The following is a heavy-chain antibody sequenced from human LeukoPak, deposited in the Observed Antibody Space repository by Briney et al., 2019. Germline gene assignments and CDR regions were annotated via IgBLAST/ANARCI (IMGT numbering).Heavy chain of an antibody. CDR2: ISGSGGST. CDR1: GFTFSSYG. Sequence: GGSLRLSCAASGFTFSSYGMSWVRQAPGKGLEWVSAISGSGGSTYYADSVKGRFTISRDNSKNTLYLQMNSLRAEDTAVYYCAKVNYSSGSYYFDYWGQGTLVTVSS. J-gene: IGHJ4*02. V-gene: IGHV3-23*01. CDR3: AKVNYSSGSYYFDY. D-gene: IGHD6-19*01.